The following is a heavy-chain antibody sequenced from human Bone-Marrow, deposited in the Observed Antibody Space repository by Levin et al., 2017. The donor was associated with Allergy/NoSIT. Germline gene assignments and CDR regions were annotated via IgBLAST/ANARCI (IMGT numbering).Heavy chain of an antibody. D-gene: IGHD3-10*01. CDR2: ISSSSSYI. CDR1: GFTFSSYS. V-gene: IGHV3-21*01. Sequence: ETLSLTCAASGFTFSSYSMNWVRQAPGKGLEWVSSISSSSSYIYYADSVKGRFTISRDNAKNSLYLQMNSLRAEDTAVYYCARYYGSGKFDYWGQGTLVTVSS. CDR3: ARYYGSGKFDY. J-gene: IGHJ4*02.